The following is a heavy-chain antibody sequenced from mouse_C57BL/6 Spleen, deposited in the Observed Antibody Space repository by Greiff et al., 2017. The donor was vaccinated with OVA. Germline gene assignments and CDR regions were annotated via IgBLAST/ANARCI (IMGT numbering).Heavy chain of an antibody. CDR1: GFTFSDYG. D-gene: IGHD2-2*01. V-gene: IGHV5-17*01. J-gene: IGHJ2*01. CDR3: ARERGYDGGFDY. CDR2: ISSGSSTI. Sequence: EVQLVESGGGLVKPGGSLKLSCAASGFTFSDYGMHWVRQAPGKGLEWVAYISSGSSTIYYADTVKGRFTISRDNAKNTLFLQMTSLRAEDTAMYYCARERGYDGGFDYWGQGTTLTVSS.